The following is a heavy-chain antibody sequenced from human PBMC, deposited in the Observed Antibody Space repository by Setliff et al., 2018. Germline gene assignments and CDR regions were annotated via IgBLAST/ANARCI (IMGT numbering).Heavy chain of an antibody. D-gene: IGHD5-18*01. CDR3: VRDRTAYSYGLDV. J-gene: IGHJ6*02. Sequence: KPSETLSLTCTVSGGSITSGSFYWSWIRQSDGKRPEWSGRIHASGSPDYNPSLRGRVTMSLDPSANQFSLKLSPVTAADTARYHCVRDRTAYSYGLDVWAQGTTFTVSS. V-gene: IGHV4-61*02. CDR2: IHASGSP. CDR1: GGSITSGSFY.